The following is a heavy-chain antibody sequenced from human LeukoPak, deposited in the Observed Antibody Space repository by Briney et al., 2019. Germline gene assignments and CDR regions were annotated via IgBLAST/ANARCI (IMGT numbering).Heavy chain of an antibody. J-gene: IGHJ4*02. CDR1: NGSICTYY. CDR2: IYDSGNT. V-gene: IGHV4-59*08. D-gene: IGHD1-14*01. CDR3: ARHIPGPYYFDY. Sequence: SETLSLTCTVSNGSICTYYWSWIRQPPGKGLEGIGYIYDSGNTKYNPSLKSRGTMSVDTSKNQFSLKVTSVTAADTAVYYCARHIPGPYYFDYWGQGTLVTVSS.